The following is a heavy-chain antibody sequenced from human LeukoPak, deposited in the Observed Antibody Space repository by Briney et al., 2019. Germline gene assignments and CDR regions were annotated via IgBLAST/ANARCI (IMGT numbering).Heavy chain of an antibody. D-gene: IGHD3-3*01. CDR3: ARVGSGYYTEWFDP. Sequence: SETLSLTCTVSGYSISSGYYWGWIRQPPGKGLEWIGSIYHSGSTYYNPSLKSRVTISVDTSKNQFSLKLSSVTAADTAVYYCARVGSGYYTEWFDPWGQGTLVTVSS. CDR1: GYSISSGYY. CDR2: IYHSGST. J-gene: IGHJ5*02. V-gene: IGHV4-38-2*02.